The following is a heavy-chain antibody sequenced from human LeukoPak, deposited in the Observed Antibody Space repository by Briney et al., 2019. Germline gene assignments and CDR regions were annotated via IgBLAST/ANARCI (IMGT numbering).Heavy chain of an antibody. D-gene: IGHD4-23*01. J-gene: IGHJ4*02. CDR3: AREVTGGNPFDY. Sequence: GGSLRLSCAASGFTVSSNYMSWVRQAPGKGLEWVSVIYNNGNTYCADSVKGRFTISRDNSKNTLYLQMNSLRAEDTAVYYCAREVTGGNPFDYWGQGTLVTVSS. CDR1: GFTVSSNY. CDR2: IYNNGNT. V-gene: IGHV3-53*01.